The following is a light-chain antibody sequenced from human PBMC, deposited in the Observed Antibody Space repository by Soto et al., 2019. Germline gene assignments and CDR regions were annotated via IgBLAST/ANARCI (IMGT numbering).Light chain of an antibody. Sequence: EIVLTQSPGTLSLSPGERATLSCRASQSVADNYLAWYQQKPGQPPRLLIYAASRRAAGIPDRFSGSGSGTDFTLTIGRLEPEDLAVYYCQQYDSSPRTFGQGTKVEIK. CDR2: AAS. J-gene: IGKJ1*01. CDR1: QSVADNY. V-gene: IGKV3-20*01. CDR3: QQYDSSPRT.